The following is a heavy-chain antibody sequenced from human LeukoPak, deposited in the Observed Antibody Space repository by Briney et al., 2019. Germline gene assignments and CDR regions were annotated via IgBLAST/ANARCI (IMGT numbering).Heavy chain of an antibody. V-gene: IGHV3-74*01. CDR1: GFTFSSYR. CDR3: ARQYSYDSSGYYPWDY. Sequence: GGSLRLSCAASGFTFSSYRMHWVRHAPGKGLVWVSRINSDGSSTTYADSVKGRFTISRDNAKNTLYLQMNSLRAEDTAIYYCARQYSYDSSGYYPWDYWGQGTLVTVSS. D-gene: IGHD3-22*01. J-gene: IGHJ4*02. CDR2: INSDGSST.